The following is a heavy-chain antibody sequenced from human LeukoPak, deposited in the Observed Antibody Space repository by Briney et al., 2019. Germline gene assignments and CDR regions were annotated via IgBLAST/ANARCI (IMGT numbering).Heavy chain of an antibody. CDR1: GFTFSRYS. J-gene: IGHJ3*02. CDR3: ARDRIIYGDYGDALGI. D-gene: IGHD4-17*01. CDR2: ISSSSSYI. Sequence: GGSLRLSCAASGFTFSRYSMNWVRQAPGRGLEWVSSISSSSSYIYYADSLKGRFTISRDNAKNSLYLQMNSLRAEDTAVYFCARDRIIYGDYGDALGIWGQGTMVTVSS. V-gene: IGHV3-21*01.